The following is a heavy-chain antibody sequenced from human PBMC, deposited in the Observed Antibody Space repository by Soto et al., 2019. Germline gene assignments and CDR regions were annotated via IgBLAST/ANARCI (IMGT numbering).Heavy chain of an antibody. J-gene: IGHJ1*01. Sequence: QVQLVQSGAEVKKPGASVKVSCKTSGYTFTNYGISWVRQAPGQGPEWMGWISGYNGNTNYAQKLQGRVTMTTDTSKSTAYMELRSLRSDDTAVYYCARGGSSWSAEYYQHWGQGTLVIVSS. D-gene: IGHD6-13*01. CDR2: ISGYNGNT. CDR3: ARGGSSWSAEYYQH. V-gene: IGHV1-18*01. CDR1: GYTFTNYG.